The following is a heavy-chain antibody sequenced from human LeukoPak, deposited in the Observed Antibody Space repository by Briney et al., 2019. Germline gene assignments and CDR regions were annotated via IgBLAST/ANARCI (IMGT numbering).Heavy chain of an antibody. CDR2: IYYSGST. CDR3: ARFRGGLGGFDI. Sequence: SETLSLTCTVSGGSISSYYWSWIRQPPGKGQEWIGYIYYSGSTNYNPSLKSRVTISVDTSKNQFSLKLSSVTAADTAVYYCARFRGGLGGFDIWGQGTMVTVSS. V-gene: IGHV4-59*01. J-gene: IGHJ3*02. D-gene: IGHD3-16*01. CDR1: GGSISSYY.